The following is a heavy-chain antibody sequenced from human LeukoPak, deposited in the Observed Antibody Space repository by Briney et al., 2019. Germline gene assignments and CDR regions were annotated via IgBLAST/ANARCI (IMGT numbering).Heavy chain of an antibody. J-gene: IGHJ4*02. CDR2: ISSSSSYI. CDR3: ARYYDSSGYYTKSFDY. V-gene: IGHV3-21*01. CDR1: GFTFSSYS. Sequence: GGSLRLSCAASGFTFSSYSMNWVRQAPGKGLEWVSSISSSSSYIYYADSVKGRFTISRDNAKNSLYLQMNSLRAEDTAVYYCARYYDSSGYYTKSFDYWGQGTLVTVSS. D-gene: IGHD3-22*01.